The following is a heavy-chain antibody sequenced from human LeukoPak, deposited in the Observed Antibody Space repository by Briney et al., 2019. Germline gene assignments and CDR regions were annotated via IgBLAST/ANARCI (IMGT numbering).Heavy chain of an antibody. J-gene: IGHJ3*02. CDR3: ARDTLSRVVARAFDI. CDR1: GGSISSYY. CDR2: IYTSGST. V-gene: IGHV4-4*07. D-gene: IGHD5-12*01. Sequence: SETLSLTCTVSGGSISSYYWSWIRQPAGKGLEWIGRIYTSGSTNYNPSLKSRVTMSVDTSKNQFSLQLNSVTPEDTAVYYCARDTLSRVVARAFDIWGQGTMVTVSS.